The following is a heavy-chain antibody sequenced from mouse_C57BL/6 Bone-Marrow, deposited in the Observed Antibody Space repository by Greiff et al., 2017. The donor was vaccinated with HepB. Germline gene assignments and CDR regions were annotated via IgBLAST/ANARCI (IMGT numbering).Heavy chain of an antibody. CDR2: ISDGGSYT. J-gene: IGHJ4*01. Sequence: EVQLVESGGGLVKPGGSLKLSCAASGFTFSSYAMSWVRQTPEKRLEWVATISDGGSYTYYPDNVKGRFTISRDNAKNNLYLQMSHLKSEDTAMYYCAREGDYGNYLYAMDYWGQGTSVTVSS. V-gene: IGHV5-4*01. D-gene: IGHD2-1*01. CDR3: AREGDYGNYLYAMDY. CDR1: GFTFSSYA.